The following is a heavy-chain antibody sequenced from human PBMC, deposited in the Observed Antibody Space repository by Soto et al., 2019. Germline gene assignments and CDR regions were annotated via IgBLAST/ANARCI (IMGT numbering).Heavy chain of an antibody. Sequence: ASVKVSCKASGYTFTGYYMHWVLQAPGQGLEWMGWINPNSGGTNYAQKFQGWVTMTRDTSISTAYMELSRLRSDDTAVYYCARGKYSSSSVNWFDPWGQGTLVTVSS. CDR1: GYTFTGYY. D-gene: IGHD6-6*01. CDR2: INPNSGGT. CDR3: ARGKYSSSSVNWFDP. V-gene: IGHV1-2*04. J-gene: IGHJ5*02.